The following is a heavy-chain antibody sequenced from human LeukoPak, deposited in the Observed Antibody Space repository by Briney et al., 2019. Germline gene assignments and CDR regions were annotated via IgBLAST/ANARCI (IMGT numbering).Heavy chain of an antibody. V-gene: IGHV3-7*01. CDR2: IQQHGSET. CDR3: ATYSSSNGREFQY. D-gene: IGHD2-2*01. CDR1: GFSFSNYW. J-gene: IGHJ1*01. Sequence: GGSLRLSCEASGFSFSNYWMSWVRQAPGKGLEWVANIQQHGSETYYVDSVKGRFTISSDNAKNSLYLQMNSLRAEDTAVYYCATYSSSNGREFQYWGQGTLVTVSS.